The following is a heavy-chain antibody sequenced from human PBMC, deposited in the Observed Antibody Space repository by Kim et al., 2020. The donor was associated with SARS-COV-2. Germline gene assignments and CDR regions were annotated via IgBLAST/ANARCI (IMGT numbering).Heavy chain of an antibody. V-gene: IGHV4-61*01. Sequence: SETLSLTCTVSGGSVSSGSYYWSWIRQPPGKGLEWIGYIYYSGSTHYNPSLKSRVTISLETSRNQFSLKLSSVTAADTAVYYCARDRYHDNSGYYRTFQAFDIWGQGTMVTVSS. CDR2: IYYSGST. J-gene: IGHJ3*02. D-gene: IGHD3-22*01. CDR1: GGSVSSGSYY. CDR3: ARDRYHDNSGYYRTFQAFDI.